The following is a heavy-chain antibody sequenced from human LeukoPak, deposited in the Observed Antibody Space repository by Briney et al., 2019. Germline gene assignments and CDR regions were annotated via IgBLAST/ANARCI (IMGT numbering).Heavy chain of an antibody. CDR1: GYTFTGYY. Sequence: ASVKVSCKASGYTFTGYYMHWVRQAPGQGLEWMGWINPNSGGTNYAQKFQGWVTMTRDTSISTAYMELSRLRSDDTAVYYCARDSAAAGNYYYGMDVWGQGTTVTVSS. J-gene: IGHJ6*02. CDR3: ARDSAAAGNYYYGMDV. D-gene: IGHD6-13*01. V-gene: IGHV1-2*04. CDR2: INPNSGGT.